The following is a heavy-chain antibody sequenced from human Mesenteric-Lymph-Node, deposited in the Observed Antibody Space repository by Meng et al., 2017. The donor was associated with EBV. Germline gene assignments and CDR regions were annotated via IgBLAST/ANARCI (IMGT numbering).Heavy chain of an antibody. CDR2: IYHSGST. CDR1: GDPISSDKW. Sequence: QVQLQESGPGLVKPSGTLSLTCAVSGDPISSDKWWSWVRQPPGKGLEWIGEIYHSGSTNYNPSLTSRVTILVDKSKNQFSLKLSSVTAADTAVYYCASRYCPTTSCRQDWGQGTLVTVSS. V-gene: IGHV4-4*02. J-gene: IGHJ4*02. CDR3: ASRYCPTTSCRQD. D-gene: IGHD2-2*01.